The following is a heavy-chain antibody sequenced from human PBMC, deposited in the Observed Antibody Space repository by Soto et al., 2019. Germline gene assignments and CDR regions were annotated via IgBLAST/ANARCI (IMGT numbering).Heavy chain of an antibody. V-gene: IGHV6-1*01. D-gene: IGHD6-6*01. Sequence: SQTLSLTCAISGDSVSSNSAAWNWIRQSPSRGLEWLGRAYYRSKWYNDYAVSVKSRITINPDTSKNQFSLQLDSVTPEDTAVYYCARENFAARPYNWFDPWGQGTLVTVSS. CDR1: GDSVSSNSAA. J-gene: IGHJ5*02. CDR2: AYYRSKWYN. CDR3: ARENFAARPYNWFDP.